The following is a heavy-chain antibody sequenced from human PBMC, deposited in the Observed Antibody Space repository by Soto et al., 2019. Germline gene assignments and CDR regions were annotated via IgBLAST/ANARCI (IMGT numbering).Heavy chain of an antibody. CDR3: ARQADILTGYYLYYFDY. CDR2: IYYSGST. V-gene: IGHV4-59*08. Sequence: SETLSLTCTVSGGSISSYYWSWIRQPPGKGLEWIGYIYYSGSTNYNPSLKSRVTISVDTSKNQFSLKLSSVTAADTAVYYCARQADILTGYYLYYFDYWGQGTLVTVS. CDR1: GGSISSYY. D-gene: IGHD3-9*01. J-gene: IGHJ4*02.